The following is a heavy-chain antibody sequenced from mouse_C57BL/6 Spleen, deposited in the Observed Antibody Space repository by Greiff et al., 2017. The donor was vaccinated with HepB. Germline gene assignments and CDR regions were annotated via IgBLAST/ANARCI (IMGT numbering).Heavy chain of an antibody. V-gene: IGHV1-53*01. D-gene: IGHD1-1*01. CDR2: INPSNGGT. CDR1: GYTFTSYW. Sequence: VQLQQPGTELVKPGASVKLSCKASGYTFTSYWMHWVKQRPGQGLEWIGNINPSNGGTNYNEKFKSKATLTVDKSSSTAYMQLSSLTSEDSAVYYCARYGTTVVAPFAYWGQGTLVTVSA. J-gene: IGHJ3*01. CDR3: ARYGTTVVAPFAY.